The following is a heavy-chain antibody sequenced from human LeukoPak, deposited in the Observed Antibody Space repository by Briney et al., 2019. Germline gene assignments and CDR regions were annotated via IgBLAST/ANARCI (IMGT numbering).Heavy chain of an antibody. D-gene: IGHD6-6*01. CDR1: GGSISSGGYS. Sequence: PSQTLSLTCAVSGGSISSGGYSWSWIRQPPGKGLEWIGRIYTSGSTNYNPSLKSRVTMSLDTSKNQFSLKLTSVTAADTAVYYCARSWGSIAAPGGHFDYWGQGTLVTVSS. CDR2: IYTSGST. V-gene: IGHV4-30-2*03. J-gene: IGHJ4*02. CDR3: ARSWGSIAAPGGHFDY.